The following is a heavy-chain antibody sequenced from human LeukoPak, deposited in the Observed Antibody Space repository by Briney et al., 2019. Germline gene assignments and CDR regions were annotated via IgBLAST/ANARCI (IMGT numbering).Heavy chain of an antibody. CDR1: GGSFSGYY. CDR3: ARFTVVTHGFDY. CDR2: INHSGST. D-gene: IGHD4-23*01. Sequence: PSETLSLTCAVYGGSFSGYYWSWIRQPPGKGLEWIGEINHSGSTNYNPSLKSRVTISVDTSKNQFSLKLSSVTAADTAVYYYARFTVVTHGFDYWGQGTLVTVSS. V-gene: IGHV4-34*01. J-gene: IGHJ4*02.